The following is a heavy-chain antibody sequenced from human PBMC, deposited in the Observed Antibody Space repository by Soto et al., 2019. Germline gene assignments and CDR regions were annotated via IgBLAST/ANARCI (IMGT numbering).Heavy chain of an antibody. D-gene: IGHD2-15*01. CDR2: INPSGGST. CDR1: GYTFTSYY. Sequence: RASVKVSCKASGYTFTSYYMHWVRQAPGQGLEWMGIINPSGGSTSYAQKFQGRVTMTRDTSTSTVYMELSSLRSEDTAVYYCARGAGPSCGGGCYSPGYYYGMDVWGQGTTVTV. V-gene: IGHV1-46*01. J-gene: IGHJ6*02. CDR3: ARGAGPSCGGGCYSPGYYYGMDV.